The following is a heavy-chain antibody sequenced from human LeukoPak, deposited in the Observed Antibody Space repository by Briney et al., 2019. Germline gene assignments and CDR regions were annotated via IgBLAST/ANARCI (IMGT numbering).Heavy chain of an antibody. D-gene: IGHD3-16*01. CDR3: ARVMEGGVNYFYFMDV. CDR1: GFTFRSYG. J-gene: IGHJ6*03. V-gene: IGHV3-30*04. Sequence: HPGGSLRLSCVASGFTFRSYGSHWVRQAPGKGLEWVTVTSYDGTNKYYADPVKGRFTVSRDNSKNILYLQMNSLRAEDTAVYYCARVMEGGVNYFYFMDVWGKGTTVIVSS. CDR2: TSYDGTNK.